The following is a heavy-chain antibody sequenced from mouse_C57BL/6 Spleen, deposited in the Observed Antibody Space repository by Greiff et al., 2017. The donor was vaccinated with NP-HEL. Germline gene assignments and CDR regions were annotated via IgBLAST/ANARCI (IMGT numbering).Heavy chain of an antibody. CDR2: IDPSDSYT. Sequence: QVQLQQSGAELVRPGTSVKLSCKASGYTFTSYWMHWVKQRPGQGLEWIGVIDPSDSYTNYNQKFKGKATLTVDTSSSTAYMQLSSLTSEDSAVYYCAGGTTVVDYWGQGTTLTVSS. D-gene: IGHD1-1*01. J-gene: IGHJ2*01. CDR1: GYTFTSYW. V-gene: IGHV1-59*01. CDR3: AGGTTVVDY.